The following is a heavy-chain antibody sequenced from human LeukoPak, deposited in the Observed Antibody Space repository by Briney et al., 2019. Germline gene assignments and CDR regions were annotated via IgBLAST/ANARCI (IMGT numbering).Heavy chain of an antibody. CDR2: IKSKTDGGTT. CDR3: TTDWITIYYYGMDV. D-gene: IGHD2-2*03. J-gene: IGHJ6*02. Sequence: PGGSLRLSCAASGFTFSNAWMSWVRQAPGKGLEWVGRIKSKTDGGTTDYAAPVKGRFTISRDDPKNTLYLQMNSLKTEDTAVYYCTTDWITIYYYGMDVWGQGTTVTVSS. CDR1: GFTFSNAW. V-gene: IGHV3-15*01.